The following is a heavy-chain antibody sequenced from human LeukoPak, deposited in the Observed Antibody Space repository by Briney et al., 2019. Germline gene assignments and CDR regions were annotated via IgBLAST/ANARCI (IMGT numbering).Heavy chain of an antibody. CDR2: ISAYNGNT. Sequence: GASVKVSCKASGYTFTSYGISWVRQAPGQGLEWMGWISAYNGNTNYAQKLQGRVTMTTDTSTNTAYMELRSLRSDDTAVYYCASRSSGPGNYYFDYWGQGTLVTVSS. CDR1: GYTFTSYG. V-gene: IGHV1-18*01. J-gene: IGHJ4*02. CDR3: ASRSSGPGNYYFDY. D-gene: IGHD6-19*01.